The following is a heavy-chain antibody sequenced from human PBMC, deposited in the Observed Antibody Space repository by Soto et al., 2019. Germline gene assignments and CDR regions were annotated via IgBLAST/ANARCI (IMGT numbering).Heavy chain of an antibody. CDR3: ARERLQYFQH. V-gene: IGHV4-31*03. CDR2: IYYSGST. CDR1: GGSVSSGGYY. Sequence: SETLSLTCTVSGGSVSSGGYYWSWIRQHPGKGLEWIGYIYYSGSTYYNPSLKSRVTISVDTPKNQFSLKLSSVTAADTAVYYCARERLQYFQHWGQGTLVTVSS. J-gene: IGHJ1*01.